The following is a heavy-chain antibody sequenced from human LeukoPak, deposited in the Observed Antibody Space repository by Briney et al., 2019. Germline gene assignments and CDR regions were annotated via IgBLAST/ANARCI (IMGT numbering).Heavy chain of an antibody. J-gene: IGHJ6*02. V-gene: IGHV4-4*07. CDR2: IYTSGST. CDR1: GRPISSYY. D-gene: IGHD4-11*01. CDR3: ARVQTLNYYYGMDV. Sequence: SETLSLTCTVSGRPISSYYWSWIRQPAGKGLEWIGRIYTSGSTNYNPSLKSRVTMSVDTSKNQFSLKLSSVTAADTAVYYCARVQTLNYYYGMDVWGQGTTVTVSS.